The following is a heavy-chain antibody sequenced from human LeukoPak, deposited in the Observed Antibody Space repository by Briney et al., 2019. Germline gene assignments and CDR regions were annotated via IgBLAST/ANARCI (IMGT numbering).Heavy chain of an antibody. Sequence: GGSLRLSCAASTFTFSNAWMSWVRQAPGKGLEWVGRIKSKSDGGTIDYAAPVKGRFTISRDDSKNTLYLQMNSLKTEDTAVYYCTTAPRGYCSGGSCSYAFDIWGQGTMVTVSS. CDR3: TTAPRGYCSGGSCSYAFDI. CDR2: IKSKSDGGTI. V-gene: IGHV3-15*01. D-gene: IGHD2-15*01. J-gene: IGHJ3*02. CDR1: TFTFSNAW.